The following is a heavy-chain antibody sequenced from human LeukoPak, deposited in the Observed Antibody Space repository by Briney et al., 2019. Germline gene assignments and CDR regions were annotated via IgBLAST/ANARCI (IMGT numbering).Heavy chain of an antibody. CDR3: ARAGQQLVLFAFDI. D-gene: IGHD6-13*01. CDR2: IYHSGST. Sequence: SETLSLTCSVSDDSITIYYWTWIRQPPGKGLEWIGSIYHSGSTYYNPSLKSRVTISVDTSKNQFSLKLSSVTAADTAVYYCARAGQQLVLFAFDIWGQGTMVTVSS. CDR1: DDSITIYY. J-gene: IGHJ3*02. V-gene: IGHV4-38-2*02.